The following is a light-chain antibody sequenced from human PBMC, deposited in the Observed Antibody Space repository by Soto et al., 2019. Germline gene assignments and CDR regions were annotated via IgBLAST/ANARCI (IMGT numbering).Light chain of an antibody. CDR1: SSDVGSYNL. CDR3: SSYTSSSTLDYV. V-gene: IGLV2-14*02. Sequence: QSVLTQPASMSGSPGQSITISCTGTSSDVGSYNLVSWYQQFPDKAPKLIIYDGSERPSGVSDRFSGSKSGNTASLTISGLQAEDEADYYCSSYTSSSTLDYVFGTGTKVTVL. CDR2: DGS. J-gene: IGLJ1*01.